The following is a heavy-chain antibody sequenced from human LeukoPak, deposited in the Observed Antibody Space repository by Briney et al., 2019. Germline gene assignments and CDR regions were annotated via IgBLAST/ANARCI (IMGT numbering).Heavy chain of an antibody. D-gene: IGHD6-13*01. CDR3: ARGRAAAGTGAFDY. J-gene: IGHJ4*02. CDR1: GGSFSGYY. V-gene: IGHV4-34*01. Sequence: SETLSLTCAVYGGSFSGYYWSWIRQPPGKGLEWIGEINHSGGTNYNPSLKSRVTISVDTSKNQFSLKLSSVTAADTAVYYCARGRAAAGTGAFDYWGQGTLVTVSS. CDR2: INHSGGT.